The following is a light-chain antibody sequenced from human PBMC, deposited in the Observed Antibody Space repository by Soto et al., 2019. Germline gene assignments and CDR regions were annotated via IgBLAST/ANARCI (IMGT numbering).Light chain of an antibody. CDR3: SSYAGSNNSLYV. V-gene: IGLV2-8*01. CDR1: RSDVGGYNY. Sequence: QSVLTQPPSASGSPGQSVTISCTGTRSDVGGYNYVSWYQQHPGQAPKLMIYEVSKRPSGVPDRFSGSKSGNTASLTVSGLQAEDEADYYCSSYAGSNNSLYVFGTGTKVTVL. J-gene: IGLJ1*01. CDR2: EVS.